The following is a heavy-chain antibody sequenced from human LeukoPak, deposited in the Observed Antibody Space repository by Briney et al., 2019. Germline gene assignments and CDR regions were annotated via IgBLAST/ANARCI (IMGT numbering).Heavy chain of an antibody. CDR2: INHSGST. D-gene: IGHD2-15*01. J-gene: IGHJ6*04. V-gene: IGHV4-34*01. CDR3: ARGLSNCSGGSCYSLTYYYYYGMDV. CDR1: GGSFSGYY. Sequence: SETLSLTCAVYGGSFSGYYWSWLRQPPGKGLEWVGEINHSGSTKYNPSLKSRVTISVDTSKKQFSLKLSSVTAADTAVYYCARGLSNCSGGSCYSLTYYYYYGMDVWGKGTTVTVSS.